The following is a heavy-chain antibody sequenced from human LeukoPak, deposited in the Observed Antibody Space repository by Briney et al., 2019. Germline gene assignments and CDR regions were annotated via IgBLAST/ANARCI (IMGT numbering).Heavy chain of an antibody. J-gene: IGHJ4*02. CDR2: INHSGST. CDR1: GGSFSGYY. Sequence: PSETLSLTCAVYGGSFSGYYWSWIRQPPGKGLEWIGEINHSGSTNYNPSLKSRVTISVDTSKNQFPLKLSSVTAADTAVYYCARHYGGKFDYWGQGTLVTVSS. CDR3: ARHYGGKFDY. V-gene: IGHV4-34*01. D-gene: IGHD4-23*01.